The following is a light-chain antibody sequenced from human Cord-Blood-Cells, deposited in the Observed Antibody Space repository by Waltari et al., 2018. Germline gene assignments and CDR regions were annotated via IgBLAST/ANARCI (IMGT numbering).Light chain of an antibody. CDR3: SSYTSSSTWV. J-gene: IGLJ3*02. CDR1: SSDVGGYNY. V-gene: IGLV2-14*01. Sequence: QSALTQPAPVSGSPGQSITISCTGTSSDVGGYNYVSWYQQHPGKAPKLMFSDVSKRPSEVSTRFAGSNSGNTSSLTISGLQAEDEADYYCSSYTSSSTWVFGGGTKLTVL. CDR2: DVS.